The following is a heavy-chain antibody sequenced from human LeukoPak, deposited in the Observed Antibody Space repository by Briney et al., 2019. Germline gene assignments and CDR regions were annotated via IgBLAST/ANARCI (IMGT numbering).Heavy chain of an antibody. D-gene: IGHD7-27*01. CDR3: ARLGSRGNF. J-gene: IGHJ4*02. CDR2: FDPEDGET. V-gene: IGHV1-24*01. Sequence: ASVKVSCKVSGYTLTELSMHWVRQAPGKGLEWMGGFDPEDGETIYAQKFQGRVIMTRNTSINTAYMELSSLRFDDTALYYCARLGSRGNFWGQGTLVTVSS. CDR1: GYTLTELS.